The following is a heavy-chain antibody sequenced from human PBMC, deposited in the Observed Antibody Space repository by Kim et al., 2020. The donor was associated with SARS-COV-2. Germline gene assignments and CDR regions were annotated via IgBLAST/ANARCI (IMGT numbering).Heavy chain of an antibody. J-gene: IGHJ4*02. Sequence: NPSLKSRVTISVDTSKNQFSLKLSSVTAADTAVYYCARENYGSGSYYVDYWGQGTLVTVSS. CDR3: ARENYGSGSYYVDY. V-gene: IGHV4-31*02. D-gene: IGHD3-10*01.